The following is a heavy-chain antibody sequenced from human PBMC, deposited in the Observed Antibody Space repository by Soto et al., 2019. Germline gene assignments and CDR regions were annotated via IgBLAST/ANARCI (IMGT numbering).Heavy chain of an antibody. CDR1: GGTFSSYA. Sequence: QVQLVQSGAEVKKPGSSVKVSCKASGGTFSSYAISWVRQAPGHGLEWMGGIIPIFGTVNYAQKFQGRVTITADDSTSTAYMELSSLRSDDTAVYYCASMVAAKWYFDYWGQGPLVTVSS. J-gene: IGHJ4*02. CDR2: IIPIFGTV. CDR3: ASMVAAKWYFDY. V-gene: IGHV1-69*01. D-gene: IGHD5-12*01.